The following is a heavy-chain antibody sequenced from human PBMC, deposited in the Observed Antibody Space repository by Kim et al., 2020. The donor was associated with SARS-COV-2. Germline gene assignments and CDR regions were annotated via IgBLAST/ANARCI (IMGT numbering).Heavy chain of an antibody. V-gene: IGHV4-39*01. CDR2: IYYSGST. J-gene: IGHJ6*02. D-gene: IGHD3-22*01. CDR1: GGSISSSSYY. CDR3: ASDSSGYYNYYYYYGMDV. Sequence: SETLSLTCTVSGGSISSSSYYWGWIRQPPGKGLEWIGSIYYSGSTYYNPSLKSRVTISVDTSKNQFSLKLSSVTAADTAVYYCASDSSGYYNYYYYYGMDVWGQGTTVTVSS.